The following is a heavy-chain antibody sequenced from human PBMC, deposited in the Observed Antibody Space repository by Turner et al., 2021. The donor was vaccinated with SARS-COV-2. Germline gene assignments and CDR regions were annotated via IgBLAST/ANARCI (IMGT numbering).Heavy chain of an antibody. CDR1: GYTFTSYS. CDR3: AREGTYAVVIKEDAFDI. Sequence: QVQLVQYGAEVKKPGASVKVSCKASGYTFTSYSISWVLQAPGQGLEWMGWISAYNGNTNYAQKLQGRVTMTTDTSTSTAYMELMSLRSYDTAVYYCAREGTYAVVIKEDAFDIWGQGTMVTVSS. CDR2: ISAYNGNT. D-gene: IGHD1-1*01. V-gene: IGHV1-18*04. J-gene: IGHJ3*02.